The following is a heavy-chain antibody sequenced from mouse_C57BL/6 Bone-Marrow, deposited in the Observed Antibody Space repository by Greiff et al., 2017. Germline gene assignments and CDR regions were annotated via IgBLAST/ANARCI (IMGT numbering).Heavy chain of an antibody. Sequence: QVQLQQPGAELVMPGASVKLSCKASGYTFTSYWMHWVKQRPGQGLEWIGEIDTSDSYTNYNQKFKGKSTLTVDKSSSTAYMQLSSLTSEDSAVYYCATYLRPWFAYWGQGTLVTVSA. CDR1: GYTFTSYW. CDR2: IDTSDSYT. D-gene: IGHD1-2*01. J-gene: IGHJ3*01. V-gene: IGHV1-69*01. CDR3: ATYLRPWFAY.